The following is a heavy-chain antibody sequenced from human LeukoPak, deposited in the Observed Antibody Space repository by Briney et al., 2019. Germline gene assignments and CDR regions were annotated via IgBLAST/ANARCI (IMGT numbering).Heavy chain of an antibody. CDR1: GGSISSGSYY. V-gene: IGHV4-61*02. D-gene: IGHD3-9*01. Sequence: PSETLSLTCTVSGGSISSGSYYWSWIRQPAGKGLEWIGRIYTSGSTNYNPSLKSRVTISVDTSKNQFSLKLSSVTAADTAVYYCARGILRYFDWLPSNWFDPWGQGTLVTVSS. CDR3: ARGILRYFDWLPSNWFDP. J-gene: IGHJ5*02. CDR2: IYTSGST.